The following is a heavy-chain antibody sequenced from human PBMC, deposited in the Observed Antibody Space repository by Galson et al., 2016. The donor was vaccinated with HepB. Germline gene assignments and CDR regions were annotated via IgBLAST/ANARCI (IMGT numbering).Heavy chain of an antibody. J-gene: IGHJ6*02. CDR1: GFTFDDYA. V-gene: IGHV3-9*01. CDR3: AKMLGSGTYQYYGMDV. D-gene: IGHD3-10*01. Sequence: SLRLSCAASGFTFDDYAMHWVRQAPGKGLEWVSGIGWNSGSIGYADSVKGRFTISRDNARNSLYLQMNSLRPEDTALYYCAKMLGSGTYQYYGMDVWGQGTTVTVSS. CDR2: IGWNSGSI.